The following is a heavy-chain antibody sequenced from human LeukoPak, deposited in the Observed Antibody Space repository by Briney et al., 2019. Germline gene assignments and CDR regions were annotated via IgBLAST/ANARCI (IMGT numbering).Heavy chain of an antibody. CDR3: ARVWRYSGYDASDY. J-gene: IGHJ4*02. V-gene: IGHV3-21*01. D-gene: IGHD5-12*01. CDR2: ISSSSSYI. CDR1: GFTFSSYS. Sequence: GGSLRHSCAASGFTFSSYSMNWVRQAPGKGLEWVSSISSSSSYIYYADSVKGRFTISRDNAKNSLYLQMNSLRAEDTAVYYCARVWRYSGYDASDYWGQGTLVTVSS.